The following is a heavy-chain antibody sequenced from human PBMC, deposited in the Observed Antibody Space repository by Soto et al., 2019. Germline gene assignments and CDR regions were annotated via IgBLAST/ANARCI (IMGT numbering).Heavy chain of an antibody. D-gene: IGHD4-17*01. CDR3: ARDPVRGIPFPPDY. V-gene: IGHV3-33*01. CDR2: IWYDGSNK. Sequence: QVQLVESGGGVVQPGRSLRLSCAASGFTFSNYGMHWVRQAPGKGLEWVAVIWYDGSNKYYADSVKGRFTISRDNTKSTLYLKMTSLRAEDTTVFYCARDPVRGIPFPPDYWGRGTLVTVSS. J-gene: IGHJ4*02. CDR1: GFTFSNYG.